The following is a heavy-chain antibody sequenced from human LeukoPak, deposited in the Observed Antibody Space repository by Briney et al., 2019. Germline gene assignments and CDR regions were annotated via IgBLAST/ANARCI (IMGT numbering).Heavy chain of an antibody. V-gene: IGHV1-2*02. D-gene: IGHD3-10*01. CDR1: GYTFTGYY. CDR2: VNPNSGGT. J-gene: IGHJ4*02. CDR3: ARGPSITMVRGRDY. Sequence: GASVKVSCKASGYTFTGYYMHWVRQAPGQGLEWMGWVNPNSGGTNYAQKFQGRVTMTRDTSISTAYMELSRLRSDDTAVYYCARGPSITMVRGRDYWGQGTLATVSS.